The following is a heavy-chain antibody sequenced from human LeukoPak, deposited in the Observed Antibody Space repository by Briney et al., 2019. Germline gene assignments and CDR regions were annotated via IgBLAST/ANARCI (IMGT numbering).Heavy chain of an antibody. CDR3: ARAEKYSGSYYEPSFDY. J-gene: IGHJ4*02. V-gene: IGHV1-2*02. D-gene: IGHD1-26*01. CDR1: GYTFTGYY. CDR2: INPNSGGT. Sequence: ASVKVSCKASGYTFTGYYMHWVRQAPGQGLEWMGWINPNSGGTNYAQKFQGRVTMTGDTSISTAYMELRSLRSDDTAVYYCARAEKYSGSYYEPSFDYWGQGTLVTVSS.